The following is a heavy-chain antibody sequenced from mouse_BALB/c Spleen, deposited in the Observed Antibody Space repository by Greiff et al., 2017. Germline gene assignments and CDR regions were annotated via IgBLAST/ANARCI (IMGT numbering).Heavy chain of an antibody. CDR1: GYSITSYYA. V-gene: IGHV3-2*02. D-gene: IGHD2-14*01. Sequence: EVQLQESGPGLVKPSQSLSLTCTVSGYSITSYYAWNWIRQFHGNLLEWIGYISYSGSTSYHPSLKSRISITRATSKNQFFLQLNSVTTEDTATYFFAYFRYDLPSWGQGTLGTVSA. J-gene: IGHJ3*01. CDR3: AYFRYDLPS. CDR2: ISYSGST.